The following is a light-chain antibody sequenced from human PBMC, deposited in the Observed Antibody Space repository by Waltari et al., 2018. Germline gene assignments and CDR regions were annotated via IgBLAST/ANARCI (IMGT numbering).Light chain of an antibody. CDR1: QRLLYKRNDY. Sequence: SQRLLYKRNDYLCLDVQKRGPVPQRFIVLGSRRAYGVPDRFSGSVSGTAFTLRISRVEAEDGGLYYCMQGRQPGYTFGQGTRLEIK. V-gene: IGKV2-28*01. J-gene: IGKJ2*01. CDR2: LGS. CDR3: MQGRQPGYT.